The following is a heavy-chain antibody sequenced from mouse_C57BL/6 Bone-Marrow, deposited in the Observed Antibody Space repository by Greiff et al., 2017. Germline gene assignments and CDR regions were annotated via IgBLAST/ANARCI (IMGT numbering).Heavy chain of an antibody. CDR3: DDYGNSYVDY. Sequence: VKLLESGAELARPGASVKLSCTASGYTFTSYGISWVKQRTGQGLEWIGAIYPRSGNTSYNEKFKGKATLTADTSSSTAYMELRSLTSEDSECYVCDDYGNSYVDYWCQGTTLTVSS. CDR2: IYPRSGNT. V-gene: IGHV1-81*01. J-gene: IGHJ2*01. D-gene: IGHD1-1*01. CDR1: GYTFTSYG.